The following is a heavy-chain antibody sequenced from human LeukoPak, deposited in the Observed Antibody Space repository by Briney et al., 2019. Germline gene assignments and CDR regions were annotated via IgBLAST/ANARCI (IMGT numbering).Heavy chain of an antibody. D-gene: IGHD3-16*01. V-gene: IGHV3-7*03. CDR2: INHNGNVN. J-gene: IGHJ6*02. Sequence: GGSLRLSCVVSGFTFSGYWMSWARQAPGKGLEWVASINHNGNVNYYVDSVKGRFTISRDNAKNSLYLQMSNLRAGDTAVYFCARGGGLDVWGQGATVTVSS. CDR1: GFTFSGYW. CDR3: ARGGGLDV.